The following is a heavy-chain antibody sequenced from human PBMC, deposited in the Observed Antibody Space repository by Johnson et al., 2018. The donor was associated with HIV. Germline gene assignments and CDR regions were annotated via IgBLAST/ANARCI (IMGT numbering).Heavy chain of an antibody. CDR1: GFSFSDFA. D-gene: IGHD3-22*01. CDR3: ARNYYDSSDAFDI. CDR2: IRYDGSNK. Sequence: QVQLVESGGGLVQPGGSLRLSCAASGFSFSDFAIHWVRQAPGKGLEWVAFIRYDGSNKYYADSVKGRFTISRDNSKNTLYLQMNSLRAEDTAVYYFARNYYDSSDAFDIWGQGTMVTVSS. V-gene: IGHV3-30*02. J-gene: IGHJ3*02.